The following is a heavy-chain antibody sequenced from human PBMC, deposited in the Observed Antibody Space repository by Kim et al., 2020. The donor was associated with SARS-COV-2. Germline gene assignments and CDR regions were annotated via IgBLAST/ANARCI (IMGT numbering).Heavy chain of an antibody. CDR3: AKDPSCGDSTCYSIFHD. V-gene: IGHV3-23*01. CDR1: EFTFSSYA. Sequence: GGSLRLSCAASEFTFSSYAMSWVRQAPGKGLEWVSIISGSGDSTFYADSVKGRFTISRDNSKNTLYLQMDSLRAEDTAVYYCAKDPSCGDSTCYSIFHDCSQGSLVTLSS. D-gene: IGHD2-15*01. J-gene: IGHJ4*02. CDR2: ISGSGDST.